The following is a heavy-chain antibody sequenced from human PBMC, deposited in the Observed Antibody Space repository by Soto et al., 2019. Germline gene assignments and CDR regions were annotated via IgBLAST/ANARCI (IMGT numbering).Heavy chain of an antibody. CDR1: GYTFTSYA. Sequence: QVQLVQSGAEVKKPGASVKVSCKASGYTFTSYAMHWVRQAPGQRLEWMGWINAGNGNTKYSQKFQGRVTVTRDTSASTAYMELSSLRSEDTAVYYCARVGEITYYYYGMDVWGQGPTVTVSS. CDR2: INAGNGNT. D-gene: IGHD2-21*01. J-gene: IGHJ6*02. V-gene: IGHV1-3*01. CDR3: ARVGEITYYYYGMDV.